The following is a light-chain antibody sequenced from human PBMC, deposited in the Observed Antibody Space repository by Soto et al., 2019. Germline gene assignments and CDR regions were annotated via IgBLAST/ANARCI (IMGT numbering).Light chain of an antibody. Sequence: ENVLTQVPGTLSLSPGERATLSCSASQSVSTTSLAWYQHKPGQAPRVLIYGGSFRATGVPERFSGSGAGTDFTLTIRGLEPEDSAVYYCQQYGSFPLTFGQGTKVEIK. CDR1: QSVSTTS. V-gene: IGKV3-20*01. J-gene: IGKJ1*01. CDR3: QQYGSFPLT. CDR2: GGS.